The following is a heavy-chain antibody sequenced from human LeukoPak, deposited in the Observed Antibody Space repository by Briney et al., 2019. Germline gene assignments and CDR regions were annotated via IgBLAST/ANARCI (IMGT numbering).Heavy chain of an antibody. CDR3: AKDKGVRNIAVAGTGFDY. D-gene: IGHD6-19*01. J-gene: IGHJ4*02. CDR2: ISWNSGSI. CDR1: GFTFDDYA. Sequence: GRSLRLSCAASGFTFDDYAMHWVRQAPGKGLEWVSGISWNSGSIGYADSVKGRFTISRDNAKNSLYLQMNSLRAEDTALYYCAKDKGVRNIAVAGTGFDYWGQGTLVTVSS. V-gene: IGHV3-9*01.